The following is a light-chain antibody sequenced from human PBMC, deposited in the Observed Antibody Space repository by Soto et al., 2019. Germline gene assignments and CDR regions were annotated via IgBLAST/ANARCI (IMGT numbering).Light chain of an antibody. J-gene: IGLJ3*02. CDR2: EVS. CDR3: SSYTSSDTLGV. CDR1: SSDIGTYNY. Sequence: QPVLTQPASVSGSPGQSITISCTGTSSDIGTYNYVSWYQHHPGKAPKLLIYEVSNRPSGVSNRFSGSKSGNTASLTISGLQAEDEADYYCSSYTSSDTLGVFGGGTKVTVL. V-gene: IGLV2-14*01.